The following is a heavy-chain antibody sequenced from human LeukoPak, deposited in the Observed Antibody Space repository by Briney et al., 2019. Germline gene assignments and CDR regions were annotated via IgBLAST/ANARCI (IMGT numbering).Heavy chain of an antibody. D-gene: IGHD3-10*01. CDR1: GFTFSNYA. CDR3: ARGRWAPTLSDLSKYYYGSGSYYNNWDY. V-gene: IGHV3-23*01. CDR2: ISGSDGST. J-gene: IGHJ4*02. Sequence: GGSLRLSCAASGFTFSNYAMSWVRQAPGKGLECVSSISGSDGSTYYADSVKGRFTISRDNSKNTLYLQMNSLRAADTAVYYCARGRWAPTLSDLSKYYYGSGSYYNNWDYWGQGTLVTVSS.